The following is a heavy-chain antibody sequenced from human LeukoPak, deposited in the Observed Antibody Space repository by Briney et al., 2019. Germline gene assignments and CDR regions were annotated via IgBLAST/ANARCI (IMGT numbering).Heavy chain of an antibody. Sequence: SVKVSCKASGGTFSSYAISWVRQAPGQGLEWMGGIIPIFGTANYAQKFQGRVTTTADESTSTAYMELSSLRSEDTAVYYCARAPQSGSYVGYWGQGTLVTVSS. CDR1: GGTFSSYA. J-gene: IGHJ4*02. CDR3: ARAPQSGSYVGY. CDR2: IIPIFGTA. V-gene: IGHV1-69*13. D-gene: IGHD1-26*01.